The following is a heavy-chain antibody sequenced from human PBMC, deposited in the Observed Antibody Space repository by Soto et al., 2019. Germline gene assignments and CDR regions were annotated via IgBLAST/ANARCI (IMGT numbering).Heavy chain of an antibody. CDR1: GYTFTSYD. V-gene: IGHV1-8*01. J-gene: IGHJ4*02. CDR2: MNPNSGNT. Sequence: QVQLVQSGAEVKKPGASVKVSCKASGYTFTSYDINWVRQATGQGLEWMGWMNPNSGNTGYAQKFQGRVTMTRNTSRSTAYMELSSLRSEDTAVYYCARVPRYSSGWYLGIDYCGQGTLVTVSA. CDR3: ARVPRYSSGWYLGIDY. D-gene: IGHD6-19*01.